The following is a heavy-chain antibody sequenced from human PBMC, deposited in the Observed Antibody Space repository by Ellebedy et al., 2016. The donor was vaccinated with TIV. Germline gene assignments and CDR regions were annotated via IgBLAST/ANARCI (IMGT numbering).Heavy chain of an antibody. V-gene: IGHV4-59*12. CDR3: AGTEYIGFWGY. CDR2: VSSSGNT. D-gene: IGHD3-16*01. Sequence: SETLSLTCTVPGGSISSYYWSWIRQPPGKGLEWIGYVSSSGNTNYNPSLKSRVTISIDTSKNQFSLKLSFVTAADTAVYYCAGTEYIGFWGYWGQGTLVTVSS. J-gene: IGHJ4*02. CDR1: GGSISSYY.